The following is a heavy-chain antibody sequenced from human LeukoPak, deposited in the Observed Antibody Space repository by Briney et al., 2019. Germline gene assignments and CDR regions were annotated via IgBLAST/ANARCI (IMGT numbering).Heavy chain of an antibody. CDR3: AKGPYYYDSSGYYGLDGFDY. CDR2: ISWNSGSI. J-gene: IGHJ4*02. Sequence: GGSLRLSCAASGVTLSSYAMSWARQAPGKGLEWVSGISWNSGSIGYADSVKGRFTISRDNAKNSLYLQMNSLRAEDTALYYCAKGPYYYDSSGYYGLDGFDYWGQGTLVTVSS. D-gene: IGHD3-22*01. V-gene: IGHV3-9*01. CDR1: GVTLSSYA.